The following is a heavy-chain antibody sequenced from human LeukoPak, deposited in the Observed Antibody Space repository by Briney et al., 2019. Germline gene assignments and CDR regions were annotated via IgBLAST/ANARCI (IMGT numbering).Heavy chain of an antibody. J-gene: IGHJ4*02. Sequence: SETLSLTCTVPGYSISSGYYWGWIRQPPGKGLEWIGSIYHSGSTYYNPSLKSRVTISVDTSKNQFSLKLSSVTAADTAVYYCARWDGSYYDYWGQGTLVTVSS. CDR1: GYSISSGYY. CDR3: ARWDGSYYDY. CDR2: IYHSGST. V-gene: IGHV4-38-2*02. D-gene: IGHD1-26*01.